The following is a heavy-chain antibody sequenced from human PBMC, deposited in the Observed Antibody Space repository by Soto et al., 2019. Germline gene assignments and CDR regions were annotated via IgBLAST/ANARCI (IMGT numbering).Heavy chain of an antibody. J-gene: IGHJ3*02. V-gene: IGHV4-31*03. CDR2: IYYSGST. CDR3: ARGGWFGELSMGLDAFDI. Sequence: PSETLSLTCTVSGGSISSGGYYWSWIRQHPGKGLEWIGYIYYSGSTYYNPSLKSRVTISVDTSKNQFSLKLSSVTAADTAVYYCARGGWFGELSMGLDAFDIWGEGPMVSVSS. CDR1: GGSISSGGYY. D-gene: IGHD3-10*01.